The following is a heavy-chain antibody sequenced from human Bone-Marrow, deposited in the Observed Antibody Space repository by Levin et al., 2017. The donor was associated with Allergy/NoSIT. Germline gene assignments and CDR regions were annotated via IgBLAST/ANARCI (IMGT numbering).Heavy chain of an antibody. Sequence: GESLKISCQASGYSFSNSWIGWVRQMPGKGLDWMGIIYPGDSDTRYNPSLQGQVTISADESISTAYLQWNSLNASDTAIYYCAKPTVIRGVVRGGPFDIWGQGTMVTVSS. CDR3: AKPTVIRGVVRGGPFDI. V-gene: IGHV5-51*01. D-gene: IGHD3-10*01. CDR2: IYPGDSDT. J-gene: IGHJ3*02. CDR1: GYSFSNSW.